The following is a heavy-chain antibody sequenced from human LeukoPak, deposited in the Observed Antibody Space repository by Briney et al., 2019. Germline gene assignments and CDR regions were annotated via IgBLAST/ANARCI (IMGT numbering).Heavy chain of an antibody. J-gene: IGHJ6*03. CDR1: GFSLTNYG. D-gene: IGHD1-26*01. CDR3: ARVGDGYYDYYYYYMDV. Sequence: GGSLRLSCAASGFSLTNYGVHWVRQAPGKGLEWVAVIWHDGVNKYYADSVKGRFTISRDNSKNTLYLQMNSLRAEDTAVYYCARVGDGYYDYYYYYMDVWGKGTTVTVSS. CDR2: IWHDGVNK. V-gene: IGHV3-33*01.